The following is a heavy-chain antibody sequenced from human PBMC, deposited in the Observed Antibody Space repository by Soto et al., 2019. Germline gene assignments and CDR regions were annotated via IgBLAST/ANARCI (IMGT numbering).Heavy chain of an antibody. V-gene: IGHV4-39*01. J-gene: IGHJ3*01. Sequence: TLSLTCTVSGGSVTTSDFSWGWIRQPPGKGLEWIGSVYYSGSTHYNPSLESRVTLSVDTSKNQFSLKLNSVTAADTAVYYCARQWGNWYWAFNVWGQGT. CDR2: VYYSGST. CDR3: ARQWGNWYWAFNV. CDR1: GGSVTTSDFS. D-gene: IGHD6-13*01.